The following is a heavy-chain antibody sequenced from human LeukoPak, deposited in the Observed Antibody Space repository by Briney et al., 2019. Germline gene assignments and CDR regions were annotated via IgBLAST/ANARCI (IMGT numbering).Heavy chain of an antibody. V-gene: IGHV3-21*01. Sequence: PGGSLRLSCAASGFTFSSYSMNWVRQAPGKGLEWVSSISSSSSYIYYADSVKGRFTISRDNAKNSLYLQMNSLRAEDTAVYYCVRALDIVATITPIDYWGQGTLVTVSS. J-gene: IGHJ4*02. CDR2: ISSSSSYI. CDR1: GFTFSSYS. D-gene: IGHD5-12*01. CDR3: VRALDIVATITPIDY.